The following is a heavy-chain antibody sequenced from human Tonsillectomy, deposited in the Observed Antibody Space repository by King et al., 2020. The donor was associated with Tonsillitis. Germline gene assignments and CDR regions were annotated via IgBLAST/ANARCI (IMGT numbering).Heavy chain of an antibody. CDR2: ISRSRSYI. Sequence: QLVQSGGGLVKPGGSLRLSCAASGFTFSSYSMNWVRQAPGRGRDWVSSISRSRSYIYYADSVKGRFTISRDNAKNSLYLQMNSLRAEDTAVYYCARGPVTPWNYWGQGTLVTVSS. CDR3: ARGPVTPWNY. CDR1: GFTFSSYS. D-gene: IGHD4-23*01. V-gene: IGHV3-21*01. J-gene: IGHJ4*02.